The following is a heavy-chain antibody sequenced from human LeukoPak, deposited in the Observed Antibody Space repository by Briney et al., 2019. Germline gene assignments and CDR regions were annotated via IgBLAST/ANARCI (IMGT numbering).Heavy chain of an antibody. D-gene: IGHD3-10*01. CDR2: IYSGGST. Sequence: GGSLRLSCAASGFTVSSNYMSWVRQAPGKGLEWVSVIYSGGSTYYADSVKGRFTISRDNSKNTLYLQMNSLRAEDTAVYYCARSPMVRGVTYDAFDIWGQGTMVTVSS. CDR3: ARSPMVRGVTYDAFDI. CDR1: GFTVSSNY. V-gene: IGHV3-66*01. J-gene: IGHJ3*02.